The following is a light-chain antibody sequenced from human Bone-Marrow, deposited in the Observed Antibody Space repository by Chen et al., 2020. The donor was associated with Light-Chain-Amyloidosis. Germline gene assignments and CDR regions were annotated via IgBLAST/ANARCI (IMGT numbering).Light chain of an antibody. CDR3: QSADSSGTYEVI. CDR2: RDT. J-gene: IGLJ2*01. Sequence: SYELTQPPSVSVPPGQTARITCSGDDLPTKYAYWYQQKPGQAPVLVIHRDTERPSGISERFSGSSSGTTATLTISGVQAEEEADYHCQSADSSGTYEVIFGGGTKLTVL. V-gene: IGLV3-25*02. CDR1: DLPTKY.